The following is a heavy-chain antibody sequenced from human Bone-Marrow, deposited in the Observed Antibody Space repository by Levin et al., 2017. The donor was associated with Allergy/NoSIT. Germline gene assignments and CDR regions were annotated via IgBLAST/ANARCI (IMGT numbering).Heavy chain of an antibody. D-gene: IGHD3-10*01. J-gene: IGHJ4*01. CDR2: IYHSGST. Sequence: SETLSLTCAVSGGSISSNNWWSWVRQPPGKGLEWIGEIYHSGSTNYNPSLKSRVTISVDKPKTQFSLKLNSVTAADTAVYYCARGNSGSELSYHFDYWGQGMLVTVSS. CDR3: ARGNSGSELSYHFDY. V-gene: IGHV4-4*02. CDR1: GGSISSNNW.